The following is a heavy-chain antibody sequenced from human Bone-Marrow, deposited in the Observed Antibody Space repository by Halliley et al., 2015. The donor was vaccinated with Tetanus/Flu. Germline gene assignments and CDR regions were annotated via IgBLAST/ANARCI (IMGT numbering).Heavy chain of an antibody. Sequence: ISYSGSSYYNPPLKSRVTISGDTSKTQFSLKLTSVTAADTAVYFCARAAGSMVRGIVDYYFMDVWGQGTTVTVSS. J-gene: IGHJ6*02. CDR3: ARAAGSMVRGIVDYYFMDV. D-gene: IGHD3-10*01. V-gene: IGHV4-30-4*01. CDR2: ISYSGSS.